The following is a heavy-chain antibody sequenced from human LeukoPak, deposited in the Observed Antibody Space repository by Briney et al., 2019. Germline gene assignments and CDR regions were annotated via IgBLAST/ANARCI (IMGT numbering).Heavy chain of an antibody. CDR2: IYYSGNT. J-gene: IGHJ4*02. V-gene: IGHV4-39*07. CDR1: GGSISSSSFY. Sequence: SETLSLTCTVSGGSISSSSFYWGWIRQPPGKGLEWIGSIYYSGNTYYNPSLKSRVSISVDTSKNQFSLKLSSVTAADTAVYYCARGFAYGDTGSFDYWGQGTLVTVSS. D-gene: IGHD4-17*01. CDR3: ARGFAYGDTGSFDY.